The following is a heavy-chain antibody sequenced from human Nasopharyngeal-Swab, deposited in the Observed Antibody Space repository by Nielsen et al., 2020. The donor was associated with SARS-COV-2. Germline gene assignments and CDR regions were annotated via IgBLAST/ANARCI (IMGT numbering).Heavy chain of an antibody. J-gene: IGHJ6*02. Sequence: GGSLRLSCAASGFTFSSYAMHWVRQAPGKGLEWVAFIRYDGSNKYYADSVKGRFTISRDNSKNTLYLQMITLRAEDTAVYYCARDDSYENYGMDVWGQGTTVTVSS. CDR2: IRYDGSNK. V-gene: IGHV3-30*02. D-gene: IGHD5-12*01. CDR3: ARDDSYENYGMDV. CDR1: GFTFSSYA.